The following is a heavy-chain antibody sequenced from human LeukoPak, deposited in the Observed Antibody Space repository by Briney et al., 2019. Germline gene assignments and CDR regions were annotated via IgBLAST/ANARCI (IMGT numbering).Heavy chain of an antibody. CDR1: GFTFSSYS. D-gene: IGHD6-19*01. CDR2: ISSSSSTI. J-gene: IGHJ3*02. CDR3: ARGMSSGRYAVDI. V-gene: IGHV3-48*01. Sequence: GGSLRLSCAASGFTFSSYSMNWVRQAPGKGLEWVSYISSSSSTIYYADSVKGRFTISRDDAKNSLYLQMNSLRAEDTAVYYCARGMSSGRYAVDIWGQGTMVTVSS.